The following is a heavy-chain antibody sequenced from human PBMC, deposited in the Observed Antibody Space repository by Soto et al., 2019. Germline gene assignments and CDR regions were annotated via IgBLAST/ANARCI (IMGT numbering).Heavy chain of an antibody. V-gene: IGHV1-69*12. D-gene: IGHD3-22*01. CDR2: IIPIFATA. Sequence: QVQLVQSGAEVKKPGSSVKVSCKASGGTLRSYAISWVRQAPGQGLEWMGGIIPIFATANYAQKFQGRVTITADESTSTAYMELSSLRSEDTAVYDCARENYYDSSGYYPYYSYGMDVWGQGTTVTVSS. CDR1: GGTLRSYA. CDR3: ARENYYDSSGYYPYYSYGMDV. J-gene: IGHJ6*02.